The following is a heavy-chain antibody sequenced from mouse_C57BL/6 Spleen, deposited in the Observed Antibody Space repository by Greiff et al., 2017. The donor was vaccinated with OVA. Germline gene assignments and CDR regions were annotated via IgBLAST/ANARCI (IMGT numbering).Heavy chain of an antibody. J-gene: IGHJ4*01. CDR2: IYPGSGST. V-gene: IGHV1-55*01. Sequence: QVQLKQSGAELVKPGASVKMSCKASGYTFTSYWITWVKQRPGQGLEWIGDIYPGSGSTNYNEKFKSKATLTVDTSSSTAYRQLSSLTSEDSAVYYCARLLGGYYAMDYWGQGTSVTVSS. CDR3: ARLLGGYYAMDY. D-gene: IGHD3-1*01. CDR1: GYTFTSYW.